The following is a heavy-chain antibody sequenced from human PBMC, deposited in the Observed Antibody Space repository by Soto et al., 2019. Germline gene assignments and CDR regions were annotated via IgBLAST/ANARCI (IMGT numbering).Heavy chain of an antibody. CDR1: GYTFTAYY. CDR2: INPNTYAT. J-gene: IGHJ4*02. Sequence: QVQLVQSGAEVKKPGDSVKVSCKASGYTFTAYYIHWVRQAPGQGLQWMGWINPNTYATNYAQKFQGRGTLTRDAANSTVYRDLSSMNAGDAAVDYCARTTFRVHPNYFDLWGQGTLVTVSS. D-gene: IGHD1-1*01. CDR3: ARTTFRVHPNYFDL. V-gene: IGHV1-2*02.